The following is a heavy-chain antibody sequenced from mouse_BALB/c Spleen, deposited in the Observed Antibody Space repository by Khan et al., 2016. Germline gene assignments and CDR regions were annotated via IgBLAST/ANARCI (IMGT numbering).Heavy chain of an antibody. CDR3: ARGGTYSLYGYVDV. J-gene: IGHJ1*01. CDR2: FAPGSNNS. CDR1: GYTFTSYW. V-gene: IGHV1S41*01. Sequence: DLVKPGASVKLSCKASGYTFTSYWINWIKQRPGQGLEWIGRFAPGSNNSYYNEMFKVKAKMTVDTSSRTDYIQLTSLSSEDSAVYFCARGGTYSLYGYVDVGGAGTAVTASS. D-gene: IGHD1-1*02.